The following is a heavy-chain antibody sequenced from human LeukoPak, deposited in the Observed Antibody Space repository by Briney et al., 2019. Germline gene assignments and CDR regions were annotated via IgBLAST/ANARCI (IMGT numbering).Heavy chain of an antibody. J-gene: IGHJ5*02. CDR1: GYTFTGYY. CDR3: ARVGRREQLGKNWFDP. CDR2: INPNSGGT. Sequence: ASVKVSCKASGYTFTGYYMHWVRQAPGQGLEWMGWINPNSGGTNYAQKFQGRVTMTRDTSISTAYTELSRLRSDDTAVYYCARVGRREQLGKNWFDPWGQGTLVTVSS. V-gene: IGHV1-2*02. D-gene: IGHD6-6*01.